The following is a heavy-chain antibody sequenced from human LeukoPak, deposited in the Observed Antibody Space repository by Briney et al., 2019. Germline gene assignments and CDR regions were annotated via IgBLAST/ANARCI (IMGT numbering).Heavy chain of an antibody. J-gene: IGHJ5*02. CDR3: ARGGGDPDMSVVAIKTGLPFDP. V-gene: IGHV1-46*01. D-gene: IGHD3-22*01. CDR1: GYTFTSYY. CDR2: INPSGGST. Sequence: ASVKVSCKASGYTFTSYYMHWVRQAPGQGLEWMGIINPSGGSTSYAQKFQGRVTMTRDTSTSTVYMELSSLRSDDTAVYYCARGGGDPDMSVVAIKTGLPFDPWGQGTLVTVSS.